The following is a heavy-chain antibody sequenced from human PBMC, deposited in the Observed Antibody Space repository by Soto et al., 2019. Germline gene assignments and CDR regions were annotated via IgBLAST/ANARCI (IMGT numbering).Heavy chain of an antibody. CDR3: ARGYFWSGYPLYYYYYGMDV. CDR2: ISAYNGNT. Sequence: QVQLVQSGAEVKKPGASVKVSCKASGYTFTSYGISWVRQAPGQGLEWMGWISAYNGNTNYAQKLQGRVTMTTDTSTSTAYMERRSLRSDDTAVYYCARGYFWSGYPLYYYYYGMDVWGQGTTVTVSS. CDR1: GYTFTSYG. V-gene: IGHV1-18*01. J-gene: IGHJ6*02. D-gene: IGHD3-3*01.